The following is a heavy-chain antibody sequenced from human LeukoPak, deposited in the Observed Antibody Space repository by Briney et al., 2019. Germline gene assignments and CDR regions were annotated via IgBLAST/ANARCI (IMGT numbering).Heavy chain of an antibody. CDR1: GFTFSSYA. V-gene: IGHV3-30*01. D-gene: IGHD6-6*01. Sequence: GRFLRLSCAASGFTFSSYAMHWVRRAPGKGLEWVAVISYDGSNKYYADSVKGRFTISRDNSKNTLYLQMNSLRAEDTAVYYCAPPYSSFIKNWGQGTLVTVSS. CDR3: APPYSSFIKN. J-gene: IGHJ4*02. CDR2: ISYDGSNK.